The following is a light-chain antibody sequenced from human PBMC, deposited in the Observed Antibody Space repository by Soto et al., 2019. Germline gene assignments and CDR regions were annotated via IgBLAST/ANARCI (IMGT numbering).Light chain of an antibody. CDR2: GNT. V-gene: IGLV1-44*01. Sequence: QSVLTQPPSASGTPGQRVTMSCSGSNSNIGRNTVNWYQQLPGTAPKLLIYGNTNRPSGVPDRFSGSRSGTSASLAITGLQAEDDGDYYCQSYDSSLSGSSVFGTATKVTVL. CDR1: NSNIGRNT. J-gene: IGLJ1*01. CDR3: QSYDSSLSGSSV.